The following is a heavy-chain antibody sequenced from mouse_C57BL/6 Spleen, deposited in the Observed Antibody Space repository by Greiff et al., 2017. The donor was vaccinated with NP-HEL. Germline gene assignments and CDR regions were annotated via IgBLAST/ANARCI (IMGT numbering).Heavy chain of an antibody. V-gene: IGHV7-3*01. D-gene: IGHD2-5*01. CDR3: ARSYYSNYLYAMDY. Sequence: EVKVEESGGGLVQPGGSLSLSCAASGFTFTDYYMSWVRQPPGKALEWLGFIRNKANGYTTEYSASVKGRFTISRDNSQSILYLQMNALRAEDSATYYCARSYYSNYLYAMDYWGQGTSVTVSS. CDR1: GFTFTDYY. J-gene: IGHJ4*01. CDR2: IRNKANGYTT.